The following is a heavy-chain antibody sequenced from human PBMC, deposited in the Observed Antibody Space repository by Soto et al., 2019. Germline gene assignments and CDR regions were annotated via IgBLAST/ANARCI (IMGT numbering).Heavy chain of an antibody. CDR1: GFTFSIYG. CDR3: AKGYSSSSLLDQYYYMDV. V-gene: IGHV3-30*18. J-gene: IGHJ6*03. Sequence: GGSLRLSCAASGFTFSIYGMDWVRQAPGKGLEWVALISYDGSNQYYADSAKGRFTISRDNSKNTLYLQMNSLRIEDTAVYYCAKGYSSSSLLDQYYYMDVWGKGTTVTVSS. D-gene: IGHD6-6*01. CDR2: ISYDGSNQ.